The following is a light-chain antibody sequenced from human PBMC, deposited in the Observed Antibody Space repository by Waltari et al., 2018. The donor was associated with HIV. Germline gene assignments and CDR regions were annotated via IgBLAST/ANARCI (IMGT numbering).Light chain of an antibody. V-gene: IGLV2-14*01. CDR2: DVS. CDR3: SSYTSSSTWV. J-gene: IGLJ3*02. Sequence: QSALTQPASVSGSPGQSITISCTGTSSDVGGYDYVSWYQQHPGRAPKLMIYDVSKRPSGIFNRFSASKSGNTASLTISGLQAEDEADYYCSSYTSSSTWVFGGGTKLTVL. CDR1: SSDVGGYDY.